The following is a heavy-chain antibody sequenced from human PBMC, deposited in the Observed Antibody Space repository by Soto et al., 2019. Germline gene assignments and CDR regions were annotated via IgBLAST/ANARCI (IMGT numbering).Heavy chain of an antibody. D-gene: IGHD1-26*01. V-gene: IGHV3-7*01. CDR2: IKQDGSEK. J-gene: IGHJ6*02. CDR3: ARVGGGYLDYYYYGMDI. CDR1: GFTFSSYW. Sequence: GGSLRLSCAASGFTFSSYWMSWVRQAPGKGLEWVANIKQDGSEKYYVDSVKGRFTISRDNAKNSLYLQMNSLRAEDTAVYYCARVGGGYLDYYYYGMDIWGPGTTVTVSS.